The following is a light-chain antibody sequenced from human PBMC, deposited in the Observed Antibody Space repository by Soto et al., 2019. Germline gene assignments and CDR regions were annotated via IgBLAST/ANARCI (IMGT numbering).Light chain of an antibody. J-gene: IGKJ3*01. CDR2: DVS. CDR1: QNIRHY. Sequence: DIQMTQSPSTLSASVGDRVTITCRASQNIRHYLAWHQQKPGEAPKLLIYDVSTLESGVPSRFGGSGSGTEFSLTITSLQPDDFATYYCQQYNSYTTFGPGTKVHIK. V-gene: IGKV1-5*01. CDR3: QQYNSYTT.